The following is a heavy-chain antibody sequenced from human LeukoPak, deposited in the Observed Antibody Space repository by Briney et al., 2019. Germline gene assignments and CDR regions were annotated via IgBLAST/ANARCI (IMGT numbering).Heavy chain of an antibody. J-gene: IGHJ6*02. D-gene: IGHD2-15*01. V-gene: IGHV1-46*01. Sequence: GASVKVSCKASGYTFTSYYMHWVRQPPGKGLEWMGIINPSGGSTSYAQKFQGRVTMTRDTSTSTVYMELSSLRSEDTAVYYCARDRAGSPNDYYYGMDVWGQGTTVTVSS. CDR2: INPSGGST. CDR3: ARDRAGSPNDYYYGMDV. CDR1: GYTFTSYY.